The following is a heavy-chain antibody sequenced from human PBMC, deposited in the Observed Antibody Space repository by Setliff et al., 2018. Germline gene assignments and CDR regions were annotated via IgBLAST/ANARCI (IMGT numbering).Heavy chain of an antibody. CDR1: GGSFSTYF. V-gene: IGHV4-34*01. J-gene: IGHJ4*02. Sequence: PSETLSLTCAVYGGSFSTYFWSWIRQPPGKGLEWIGEISHSGSTNYNSSLTSRVTISVDTSKNQFSLKLNSVTAADTAVYYFRLAHCSNNCEEALDYWGQGTLVTVSS. CDR3: RLAHCSNNCEEALDY. CDR2: ISHSGST. D-gene: IGHD2-2*01.